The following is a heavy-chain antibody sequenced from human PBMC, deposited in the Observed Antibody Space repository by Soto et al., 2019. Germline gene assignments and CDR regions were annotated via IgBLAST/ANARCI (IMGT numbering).Heavy chain of an antibody. CDR1: CFGCITFG. D-gene: IGHD3-22*01. CDR3: ARVGSGYQHSAYYYGLDV. V-gene: IGHV1-18*01. Sequence: VSCGDSCFGCITFGMIWVRPAPVQGLEWMGWISAYSGNTNYAQKLQGRVTMTTDTSTSTAYMELRSLRSDDTAVYYCARVGSGYQHSAYYYGLDVWGQGPTVTVSS. CDR2: ISAYSGNT. J-gene: IGHJ6*02.